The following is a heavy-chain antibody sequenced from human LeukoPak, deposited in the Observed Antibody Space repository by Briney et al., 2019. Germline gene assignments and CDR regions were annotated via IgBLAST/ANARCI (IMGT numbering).Heavy chain of an antibody. V-gene: IGHV3-48*03. CDR2: IGRRGIST. CDR1: GFTFSTYE. Sequence: GRSLRLSCAASGFTFSTYEMSWVRQAPGKGLEWVSNIGRRGISTWYADSVKGRFTISRDNAKNSLCLQMNSLTVEDTAVYYCARRLPYYGMDVWGKGTTVTVSS. J-gene: IGHJ6*04. CDR3: ARRLPYYGMDV.